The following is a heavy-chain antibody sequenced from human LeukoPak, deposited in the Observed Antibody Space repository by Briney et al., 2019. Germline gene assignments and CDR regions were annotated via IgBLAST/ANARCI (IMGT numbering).Heavy chain of an antibody. Sequence: ASVKVSYKASGYTFTSYGISWVRQAPGQRLEWMGWISAYNGNTNYAQKLQGRVTMTTDTSTSTAYMELRSLRSDDTAVYYCAAGTRGYRYYFYYYMDVWGKGTTVTVSS. CDR3: AAGTRGYRYYFYYYMDV. D-gene: IGHD5-18*01. V-gene: IGHV1-18*01. CDR1: GYTFTSYG. CDR2: ISAYNGNT. J-gene: IGHJ6*03.